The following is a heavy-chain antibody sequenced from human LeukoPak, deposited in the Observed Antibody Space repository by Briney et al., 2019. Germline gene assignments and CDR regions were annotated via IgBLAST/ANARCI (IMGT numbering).Heavy chain of an antibody. CDR2: IYYSGST. Sequence: SETLSLTCTVSGVSISSSSYYWGWIRQPPGKGLEWIGSIYYSGSTYYNPSLKSRVTISVDTSKNQFSLKLSSVTAADTAVYYCASYDSSGWYWGQGTLVTVSS. D-gene: IGHD6-19*01. CDR3: ASYDSSGWY. J-gene: IGHJ4*02. V-gene: IGHV4-39*01. CDR1: GVSISSSSYY.